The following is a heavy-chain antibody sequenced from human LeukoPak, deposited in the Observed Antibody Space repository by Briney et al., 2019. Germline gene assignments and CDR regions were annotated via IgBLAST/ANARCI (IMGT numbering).Heavy chain of an antibody. Sequence: GGSLRLSCTSSQLTFNRYVMAWVRQAPGKGLEWVSTISASGGTTYYADSVQGRFTISRDNSKNTLYLQMNSLRAEDTAVYCCAKTYDFWSGYYTGFDYWGQGTLVTVSS. CDR2: ISASGGTT. CDR1: QLTFNRYV. D-gene: IGHD3-3*01. V-gene: IGHV3-23*01. J-gene: IGHJ4*02. CDR3: AKTYDFWSGYYTGFDY.